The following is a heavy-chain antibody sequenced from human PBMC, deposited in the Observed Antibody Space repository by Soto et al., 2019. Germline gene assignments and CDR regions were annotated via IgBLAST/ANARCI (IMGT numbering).Heavy chain of an antibody. Sequence: QLQLQESGPGLVKPSETLSLTCIVSGGSISSSNDYWGWIRQPPGKGLEWIGTIHYSGGTYYNPSLKSRGPISVDMSKNQFSLKVSSVTAADTAVYYCARRHGDYAIFDYWGQGTLVTVSS. CDR3: ARRHGDYAIFDY. CDR2: IHYSGGT. CDR1: GGSISSSNDY. J-gene: IGHJ4*02. D-gene: IGHD4-17*01. V-gene: IGHV4-39*01.